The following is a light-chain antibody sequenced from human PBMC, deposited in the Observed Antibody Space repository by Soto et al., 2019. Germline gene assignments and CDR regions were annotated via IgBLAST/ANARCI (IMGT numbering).Light chain of an antibody. CDR2: RNI. J-gene: IGLJ3*02. Sequence: QSVLTQPPSVSGAPGRRVTISCTGSSSNIGADYNVHWYQQLPGTAPKLLIYRNINRASGIPDRFSGSRSVTSASLTITGLQAEDEADYYCQSYDSRMRVFGGGTKLTVL. CDR3: QSYDSRMRV. CDR1: SSNIGADYN. V-gene: IGLV1-40*01.